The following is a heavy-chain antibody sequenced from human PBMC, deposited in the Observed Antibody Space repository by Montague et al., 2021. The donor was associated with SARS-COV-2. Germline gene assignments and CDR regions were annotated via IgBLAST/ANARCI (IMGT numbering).Heavy chain of an antibody. D-gene: IGHD6-19*01. V-gene: IGHV3-7*01. CDR3: ARERQDSSGWSTYWYFDL. Sequence: SLRLSCAASGFTFSSYWMSWVRQAPGKGLEWVANIEEDGSENYYXXSLKGRFTISRDNAKNSLSLQMNSLRAEDTAVYYCARERQDSSGWSTYWYFDLWGRGTLVTVSS. CDR2: IEEDGSEN. J-gene: IGHJ2*01. CDR1: GFTFSSYW.